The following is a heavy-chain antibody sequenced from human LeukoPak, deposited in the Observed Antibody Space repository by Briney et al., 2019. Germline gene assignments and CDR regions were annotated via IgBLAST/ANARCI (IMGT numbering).Heavy chain of an antibody. CDR3: VRDNAGSGWYY. V-gene: IGHV3-7*01. CDR1: GFDFSTYW. D-gene: IGHD6-19*01. J-gene: IGHJ4*02. Sequence: GGSLRLSRAASGFDFSTYWMSWVRQTPAKGLAWVANMNLDGSQRFYADSVKGRFVISRDNARNSLYLEMNNLRADDTAVYYCVRDNAGSGWYYWGQGTLVTVSS. CDR2: MNLDGSQR.